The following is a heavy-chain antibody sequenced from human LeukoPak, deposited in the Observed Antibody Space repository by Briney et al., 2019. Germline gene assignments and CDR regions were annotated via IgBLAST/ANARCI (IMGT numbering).Heavy chain of an antibody. CDR1: GGSISSCGYY. Sequence: SETLSLTCTVSGGSISSCGYYWGWIRQPPGKGLEWIGSIYYSGSTYYNPSLKSRVTISVDTSKNQFSLKLSSVTAADTAVYYCASRSALIAVAGRRTYYFDYWGQGTLVTVSS. CDR2: IYYSGST. V-gene: IGHV4-39*01. J-gene: IGHJ4*02. CDR3: ASRSALIAVAGRRTYYFDY. D-gene: IGHD6-19*01.